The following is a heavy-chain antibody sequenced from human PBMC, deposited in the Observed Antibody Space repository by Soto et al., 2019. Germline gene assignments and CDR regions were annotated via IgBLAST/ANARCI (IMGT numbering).Heavy chain of an antibody. Sequence: QVQLVQSGAEVKKPGSSVKVSCKASGGTFISYAISWVRHAPGQGLEWMGGIIPIFGTANYAQKFQGRVTITADKSTSKAYMELSSLRSEDTAVYYCARNALELPRNDCYGMDVWGQGTTVTVSS. CDR3: ARNALELPRNDCYGMDV. CDR2: IIPIFGTA. D-gene: IGHD1-7*01. J-gene: IGHJ6*02. CDR1: GGTFISYA. V-gene: IGHV1-69*06.